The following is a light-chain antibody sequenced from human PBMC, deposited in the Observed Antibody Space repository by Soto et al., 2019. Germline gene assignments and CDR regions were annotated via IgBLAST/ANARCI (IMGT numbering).Light chain of an antibody. CDR3: QQYNKRPRT. V-gene: IGKV3-15*01. J-gene: IGKJ3*01. CDR1: QSVGSS. Sequence: PGGRATLSCRASQSVGSSLAWYEQRPGQAPRLLIYSASTRATGIPARFSGSGSGSDFTLTISSLQSEDFAVYYCQQYNKRPRTFGPGTKVDI. CDR2: SAS.